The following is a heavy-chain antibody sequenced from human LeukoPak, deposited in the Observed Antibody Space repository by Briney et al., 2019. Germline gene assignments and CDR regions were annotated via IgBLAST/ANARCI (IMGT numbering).Heavy chain of an antibody. CDR3: ANLITAATGYEYIHH. Sequence: GGSLRLSCAASGFTFNTYAMSWVRQAPGKGPEWVSSMSGSGSSTYYADSVKGRFTISRDNSKNTLYLQMCSLRAEDTAVYYCANLITAATGYEYIHHWGQGTLVTVSS. CDR2: MSGSGSST. CDR1: GFTFNTYA. V-gene: IGHV3-23*01. D-gene: IGHD6-13*01. J-gene: IGHJ1*01.